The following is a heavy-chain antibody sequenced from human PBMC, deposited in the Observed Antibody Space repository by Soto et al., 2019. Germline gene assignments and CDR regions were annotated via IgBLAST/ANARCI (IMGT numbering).Heavy chain of an antibody. D-gene: IGHD2-8*01. Sequence: AVKVSCKASGFTFTSSAFQWVRQARGQRLEWIGWIAVGSGYTNYAQRFQDRVTLTRDMSTATTYMELSRLTSEDTAIYYCAADATAWQQMVPSDYWGQGTLVTVSS. CDR1: GFTFTSSA. J-gene: IGHJ4*02. CDR3: AADATAWQQMVPSDY. CDR2: IAVGSGYT. V-gene: IGHV1-58*01.